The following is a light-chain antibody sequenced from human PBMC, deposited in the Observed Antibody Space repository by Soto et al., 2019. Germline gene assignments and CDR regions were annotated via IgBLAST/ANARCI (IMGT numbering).Light chain of an antibody. CDR3: QQYENWPYT. V-gene: IGKV1-39*01. Sequence: DIQMTQSPSSLSASVGDRVTITCRTSQSISNYLNWYQQKPGKAPKLLIYAASSLQSGVPSRFSGSGSGTEFTLTITSLQSEDFAVYYCQQYENWPYTFGQGT. J-gene: IGKJ2*01. CDR1: QSISNY. CDR2: AAS.